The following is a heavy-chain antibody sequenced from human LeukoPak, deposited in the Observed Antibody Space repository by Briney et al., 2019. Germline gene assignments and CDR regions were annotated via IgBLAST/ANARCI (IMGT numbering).Heavy chain of an antibody. CDR1: GGSFSGYY. Sequence: SETLSLTCAVYGGSFSGYYWSWIRQPPGKGLEWIGEINHSGSTNYNPSLKSRVTISVDTSKNQFSLKLSSVTAADTAVYYCARAAAYYGSGSYGYWGQGTLVTVSS. CDR3: ARAAAYYGSGSYGY. J-gene: IGHJ4*02. V-gene: IGHV4-34*01. CDR2: INHSGST. D-gene: IGHD3-10*01.